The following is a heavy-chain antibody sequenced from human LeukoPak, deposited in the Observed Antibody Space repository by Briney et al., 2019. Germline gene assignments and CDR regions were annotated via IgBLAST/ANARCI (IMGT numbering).Heavy chain of an antibody. CDR1: GGSISSGSYY. D-gene: IGHD2-8*01. J-gene: IGHJ5*02. V-gene: IGHV4-61*02. Sequence: SETLSLTCTVSGGSISSGSYYWSWIRQPAGKGLEWIGRIYTSGSTNYNPSLKSRVTISVDTSKNQFSLKLSSVTAADTAVYYCARGVYLLDPWGQGTLVTVSS. CDR3: ARGVYLLDP. CDR2: IYTSGST.